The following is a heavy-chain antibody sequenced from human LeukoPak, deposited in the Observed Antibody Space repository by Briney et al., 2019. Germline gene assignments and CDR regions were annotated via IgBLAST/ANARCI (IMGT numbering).Heavy chain of an antibody. J-gene: IGHJ4*02. CDR1: GFTFSSYA. D-gene: IGHD3-10*01. CDR3: AREGYYGSGSPPSLYFDY. CDR2: FSGSGGST. V-gene: IGHV3-23*01. Sequence: GGSLRLSCAASGFTFSSYAMSWVRQAPGKGLEWVSAFSGSGGSTYYADSVKGRFTISRDNSRSTLYLQMNSLRPEDTAIYYCAREGYYGSGSPPSLYFDYWGQGTLVTVSS.